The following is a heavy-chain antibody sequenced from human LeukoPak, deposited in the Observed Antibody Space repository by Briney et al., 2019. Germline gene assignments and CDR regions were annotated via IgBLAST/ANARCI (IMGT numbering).Heavy chain of an antibody. CDR3: ARARFGYNRGPFDY. CDR1: GFTFSSYA. J-gene: IGHJ4*02. D-gene: IGHD5-24*01. V-gene: IGHV3-64*01. Sequence: GGSLRLSCAASGFTFSSYAVHWVRQAPGKGLEYVSGISSNGGSTFYANSVKGRFTISRDNSKNTLYLQMNSLRPEDTAVYYCARARFGYNRGPFDYWGQGILVTVSS. CDR2: ISSNGGST.